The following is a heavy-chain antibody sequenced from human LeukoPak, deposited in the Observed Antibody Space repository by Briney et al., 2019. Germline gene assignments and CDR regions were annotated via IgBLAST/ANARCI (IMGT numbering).Heavy chain of an antibody. CDR2: IRYDGSNK. CDR1: GFTFSSYG. CDR3: AKDNPVLSYVKGGFDY. D-gene: IGHD5-18*01. J-gene: IGHJ4*02. V-gene: IGHV3-30*02. Sequence: GGCLRLSCAASGFTFSSYGMHWVRQAPGKGLEWVAFIRYDGSNKYYADSVKGRFTISRDNSKNTLYLQMNSLRAEDTAVYYCAKDNPVLSYVKGGFDYWGQGTLVTVSS.